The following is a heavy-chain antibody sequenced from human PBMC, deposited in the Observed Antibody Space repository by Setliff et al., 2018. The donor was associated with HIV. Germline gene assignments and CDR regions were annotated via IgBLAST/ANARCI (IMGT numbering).Heavy chain of an antibody. CDR2: IKSKTDGGTT. V-gene: IGHV3-15*01. CDR3: ARRAYCSSTTCFDN. Sequence: GSLRLSCAASGFTFSNAWMSWVRQAPGKGLEWVGRIKSKTDGGTTDYAAPVKGRFTISRDDSKNTLYLQMNSLRAEDTAVYYCARRAYCSSTTCFDNWGQGTLVTVSS. CDR1: GFTFSNAW. D-gene: IGHD2-2*01. J-gene: IGHJ4*02.